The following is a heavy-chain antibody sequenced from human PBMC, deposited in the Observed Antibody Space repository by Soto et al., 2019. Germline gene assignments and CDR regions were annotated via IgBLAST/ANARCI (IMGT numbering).Heavy chain of an antibody. V-gene: IGHV1-18*01. J-gene: IGHJ6*02. Sequence: QVQLVQSGAEVKNPGASVKVSCTASGYTFTSYGISWVRQDPGQGLELMGWISAYNGNTNYAQTLQGRVTKTTGTSTSTAYMELRSLRSDGTAVYYCASDRGAYGMDVWGQGTTVTVSS. CDR1: GYTFTSYG. CDR2: ISAYNGNT. CDR3: ASDRGAYGMDV.